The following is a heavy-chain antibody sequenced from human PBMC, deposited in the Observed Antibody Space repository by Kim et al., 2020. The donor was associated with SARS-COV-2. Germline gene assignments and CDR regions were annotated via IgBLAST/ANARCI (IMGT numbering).Heavy chain of an antibody. D-gene: IGHD3-3*01. V-gene: IGHV3-21*01. CDR1: GFTFSSYS. CDR3: ARTVLINYDFWSGYYNDPGY. J-gene: IGHJ4*02. Sequence: GGSLRLSCAASGFTFSSYSMNWVRQAPGKGLEWVSSISSSSSYIYYADSVKGRFTISRDNAKNSLYLQMNSLSAEDTAVYYCARTVLINYDFWSGYYNDPGYWGQGTLVTVSS. CDR2: ISSSSSYI.